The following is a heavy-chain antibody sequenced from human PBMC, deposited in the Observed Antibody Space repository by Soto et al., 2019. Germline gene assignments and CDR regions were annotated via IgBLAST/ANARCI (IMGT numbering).Heavy chain of an antibody. CDR2: IGSSSNII. Sequence: SLRLSCAASGFTFSNYNMNWVRQSPGKGLEWISYIGSSSNIIYYADSVKGRFTISRDIAKNSLFLQMSSLKDEDTAVYYCARVGNLSRWGQGTLVT. CDR1: GFTFSNYN. CDR3: ARVGNLSR. D-gene: IGHD7-27*01. V-gene: IGHV3-48*02. J-gene: IGHJ1*01.